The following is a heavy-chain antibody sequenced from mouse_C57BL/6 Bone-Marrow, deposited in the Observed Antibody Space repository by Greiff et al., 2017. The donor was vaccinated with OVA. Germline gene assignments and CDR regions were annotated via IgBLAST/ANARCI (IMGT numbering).Heavy chain of an antibody. CDR2: INPSSGYT. CDR1: GYTFTSYW. Sequence: QVQLQQSGAELAKPGASVKLSCKASGYTFTSYWMHWVKQRPGQGLEWIGYINPSSGYTKYNQKFKDKATLTADKSSSTAYMQLSSLTYEDSAVYYCARSSIYYDYDDGAWFAYWGQGTLVTVSA. J-gene: IGHJ3*01. CDR3: ARSSIYYDYDDGAWFAY. D-gene: IGHD2-4*01. V-gene: IGHV1-7*01.